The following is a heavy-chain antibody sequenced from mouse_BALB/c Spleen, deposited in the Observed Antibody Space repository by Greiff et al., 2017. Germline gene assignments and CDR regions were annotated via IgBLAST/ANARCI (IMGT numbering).Heavy chain of an antibody. CDR2: INPYNDGT. Sequence: LVESGPELVKPGASVKMSCKASGYTFTSYVMHWVKQKPGQGLEWIGYINPYNDGTKYNEKFKGKATLTSDKSSSTAYMELSSLTSEDSAVYYCARRVYRYPYAMDYWGQGTSVTVSS. D-gene: IGHD2-14*01. V-gene: IGHV1-14*01. CDR3: ARRVYRYPYAMDY. J-gene: IGHJ4*01. CDR1: GYTFTSYV.